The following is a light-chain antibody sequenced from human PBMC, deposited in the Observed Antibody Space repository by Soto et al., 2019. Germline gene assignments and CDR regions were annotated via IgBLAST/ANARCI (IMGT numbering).Light chain of an antibody. CDR1: SSDVGDYNS. V-gene: IGLV2-8*01. J-gene: IGLJ2*01. CDR2: EVS. CDR3: SSYAGNNNLI. Sequence: QSALTQPPSASGSPGQSVTISCTGTSSDVGDYNSVSWYQQHPGKAPKLMIYEVSKRPSGVPDRFSGSKSGNTASLTVSGLQAEDEAEYYCSSYAGNNNLIFGGGTKLTVL.